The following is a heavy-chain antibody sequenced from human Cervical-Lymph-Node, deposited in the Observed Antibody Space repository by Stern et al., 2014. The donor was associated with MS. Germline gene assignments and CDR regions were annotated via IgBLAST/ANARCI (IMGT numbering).Heavy chain of an antibody. V-gene: IGHV3-64*01. CDR1: GFTFRNYA. CDR3: ARGSR. CDR2: IISDGGST. J-gene: IGHJ4*02. Sequence: EVQLVESGGGLVQPGGSLRLSCVGSGFTFRNYAMHWVRQAPGKGLEYVSAIISDGGSTYYAKFVKGRFTISRDNAKNTLYLQMGRLRGDDMAVYYCARGSRWGQGTLVTVSS.